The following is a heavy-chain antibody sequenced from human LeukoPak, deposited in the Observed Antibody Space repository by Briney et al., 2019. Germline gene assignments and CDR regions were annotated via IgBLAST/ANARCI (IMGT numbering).Heavy chain of an antibody. D-gene: IGHD5-18*01. V-gene: IGHV1-69*13. CDR2: IIPIFGTA. CDR3: ARGYSYGSYNY. CDR1: GYTFTSYD. Sequence: SVKVSCKASGYTFTSYDINWVRQATGQGLEWMGGIIPIFGTANYAQKFQGRVTITADESTSTAYMELSSLRSEDTAVYYCARGYSYGSYNYWGQGTLVTVSS. J-gene: IGHJ4*02.